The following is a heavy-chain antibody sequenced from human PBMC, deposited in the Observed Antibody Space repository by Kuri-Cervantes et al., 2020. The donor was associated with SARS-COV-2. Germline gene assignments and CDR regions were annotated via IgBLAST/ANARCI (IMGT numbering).Heavy chain of an antibody. CDR3: ARDPPDFWSGSYGSSRQDLDY. Sequence: GESLKISCEVSGFLFSASAIHWVRQASGKGLEWVGRVRGKANNYATAYAASVKGRFTISRDDSKNMAYLQMNSLKTEDTAVYFCARDPPDFWSGSYGSSRQDLDYWGQGTLVTVSS. CDR2: VRGKANNYAT. CDR1: GFLFSASA. V-gene: IGHV3-73*01. J-gene: IGHJ4*02. D-gene: IGHD3-3*01.